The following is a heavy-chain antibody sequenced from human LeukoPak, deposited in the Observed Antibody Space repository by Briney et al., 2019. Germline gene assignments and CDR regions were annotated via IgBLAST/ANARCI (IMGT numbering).Heavy chain of an antibody. J-gene: IGHJ4*02. CDR1: GFSLRTYG. D-gene: IGHD4-11*01. CDR2: ISKDGNNQ. V-gene: IGHV3-30*18. Sequence: GTSLRLSCAASGFSLRTYGMHWVRQAPGKGLEWVAVISKDGNNQFYAESVKGRLTISRDNPKNTLYLQMNSLRGEDTAVYYCAKAPLRKKYSNAEYYFDSWGQGTLVTVSS. CDR3: AKAPLRKKYSNAEYYFDS.